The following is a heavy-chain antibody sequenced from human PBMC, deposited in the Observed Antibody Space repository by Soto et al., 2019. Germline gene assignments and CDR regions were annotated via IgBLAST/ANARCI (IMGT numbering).Heavy chain of an antibody. D-gene: IGHD6-13*01. CDR2: IYPGDSGT. V-gene: IGHV5-51*01. CDR3: ARHHGSPGSYFGLDV. J-gene: IGHJ6*02. Sequence: GESLKISCKGSGYSFTSYWINWVRQMPGKGLEWMGIIYPGDSGTRYSPSFQGQVTISADKSIDTAYLQWRSLKASDTAVYYCARHHGSPGSYFGLDVWGQGTTVTV. CDR1: GYSFTSYW.